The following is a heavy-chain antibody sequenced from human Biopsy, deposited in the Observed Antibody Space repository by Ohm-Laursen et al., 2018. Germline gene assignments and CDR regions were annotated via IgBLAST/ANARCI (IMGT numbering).Heavy chain of an antibody. CDR2: ISGSGTTI. CDR3: ARDGAGSYHDY. J-gene: IGHJ4*02. D-gene: IGHD3-10*01. V-gene: IGHV3-11*01. Sequence: GSLRLSCSASGFTFSDNYMSWIRQAPGKGLEWLSYISGSGTTIFYADSVKGRFTVSRDNAKNSLYLQMNSLTVEDTAVYYCARDGAGSYHDYWGQGTLVTVSS. CDR1: GFTFSDNY.